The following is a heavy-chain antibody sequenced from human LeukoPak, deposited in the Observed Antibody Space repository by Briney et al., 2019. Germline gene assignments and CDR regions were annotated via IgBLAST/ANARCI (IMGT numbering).Heavy chain of an antibody. D-gene: IGHD3-9*01. CDR2: IYYSGST. CDR3: ARETRVLRYFDWFPSFGY. J-gene: IGHJ4*02. V-gene: IGHV4-59*01. CDR1: GGSISSYY. Sequence: PSETLSLTCTVSGGSISSYYWSWIRQPPGKRLEWIGYIYYSGSTNYNPSLKSRVTISVDTSKNQFSLKLSSVTAADTAVYYCARETRVLRYFDWFPSFGYWGQGTLVTVSS.